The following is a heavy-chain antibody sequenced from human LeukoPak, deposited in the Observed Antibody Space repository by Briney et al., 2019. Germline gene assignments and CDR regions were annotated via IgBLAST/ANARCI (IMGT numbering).Heavy chain of an antibody. CDR1: GFAFSNYA. V-gene: IGHV3-30-3*01. Sequence: GRSLRFSVTASGFAFSNYAMPWFRQAPGKGLEWVALISFDESNKQYADSVKGRFTISRDNSKNKLYLQMNSLRVEDTAVYYCARDHPPEDVWGQGTTVTVSS. CDR3: ARDHPPEDV. J-gene: IGHJ6*02. CDR2: ISFDESNK.